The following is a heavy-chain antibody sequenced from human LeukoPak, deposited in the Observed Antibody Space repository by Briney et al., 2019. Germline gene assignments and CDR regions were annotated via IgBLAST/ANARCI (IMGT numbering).Heavy chain of an antibody. CDR2: LSAHNGYT. D-gene: IGHD3-22*01. Sequence: ASVKVSCKASGGTFSSYAISWVRQAPGQGLEWMGWLSAHNGYTKYAQKVQGRVSLTTDTSTSTAYMEVRSLRSDDTAVYYCARGFPSRRNYDSSGYYSYYFDYWGQGTLVTVSS. CDR1: GGTFSSYA. J-gene: IGHJ4*02. V-gene: IGHV1-18*01. CDR3: ARGFPSRRNYDSSGYYSYYFDY.